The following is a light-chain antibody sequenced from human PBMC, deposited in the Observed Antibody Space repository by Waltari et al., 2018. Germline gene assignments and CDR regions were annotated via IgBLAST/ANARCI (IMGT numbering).Light chain of an antibody. CDR3: SSYTTSSTYV. V-gene: IGLV2-14*03. Sequence: QSALTQPASVSGSPGQSITISCTGTSSDVGGYNFVSWYQQHQGKVPKLIIYDVTNRPSGVANRFSGSKSGNTASLTSSGLQAEDEADYYCSSYTTSSTYVFGTGTKVTVL. J-gene: IGLJ1*01. CDR2: DVT. CDR1: SSDVGGYNF.